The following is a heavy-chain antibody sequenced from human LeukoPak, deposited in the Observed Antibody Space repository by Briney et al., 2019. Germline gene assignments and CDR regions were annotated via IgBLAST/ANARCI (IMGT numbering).Heavy chain of an antibody. CDR3: AREPWSYYGSGSIKWFDP. V-gene: IGHV1-69*05. CDR1: GGTFSSYA. Sequence: ASVKVSCKASGGTFSSYAISWVRQAPGQGLEWMGRIIPIFGTANYAQKFQGRVTITTDESTSTAYMELSSLRSGDTAVYYCAREPWSYYGSGSIKWFDPWGQGTLVTVSS. J-gene: IGHJ5*02. CDR2: IIPIFGTA. D-gene: IGHD3-10*01.